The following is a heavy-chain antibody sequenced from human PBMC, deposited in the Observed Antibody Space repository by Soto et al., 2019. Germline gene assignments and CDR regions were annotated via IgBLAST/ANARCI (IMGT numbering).Heavy chain of an antibody. V-gene: IGHV3-9*01. CDR1: GFTFDDYA. J-gene: IGHJ4*02. D-gene: IGHD2-2*01. Sequence: EVQLVESGGGLVQPGRSLRLSCAASGFTFDDYAMHWVRQAPGKGLEWVSGISWNSGSIGYADSVKGRFTISRDNAKNSLYLQMNSLRAEDTALYYCAKGRYCSSTSCPVDYWGQGTLVTVSS. CDR3: AKGRYCSSTSCPVDY. CDR2: ISWNSGSI.